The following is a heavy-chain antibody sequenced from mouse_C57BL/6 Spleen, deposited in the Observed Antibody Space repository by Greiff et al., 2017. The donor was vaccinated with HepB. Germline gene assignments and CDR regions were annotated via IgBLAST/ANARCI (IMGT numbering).Heavy chain of an antibody. CDR1: GYTFTSYW. J-gene: IGHJ4*01. Sequence: QVQLQQPGAELVKPGASVKLSCKASGYTFTSYWMHWVKQRPGQGLEWIGMIHPNSGSTNYNEKFKSKATLTVDKSSSTAYMQLSSLTSEDSAVYYCARTGSSSYAMDYWGQGTSVTVSS. CDR2: IHPNSGST. D-gene: IGHD1-1*01. CDR3: ARTGSSSYAMDY. V-gene: IGHV1-64*01.